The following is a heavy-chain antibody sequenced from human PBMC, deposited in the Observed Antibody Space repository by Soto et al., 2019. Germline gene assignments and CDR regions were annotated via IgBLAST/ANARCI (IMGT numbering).Heavy chain of an antibody. CDR2: ISSSSSTI. V-gene: IGHV3-48*01. CDR1: GFTFSSYS. Sequence: GGSLRLSCAASGFTFSSYSMNWVRQAPGKGLEWVSYISSSSSTIYYADSVKGRFTISRDNAKNSLYLQMNSLRAEDTAVYYCASRGYCTNGVCFPFDYWGQGTLVTVSS. J-gene: IGHJ4*02. D-gene: IGHD2-8*01. CDR3: ASRGYCTNGVCFPFDY.